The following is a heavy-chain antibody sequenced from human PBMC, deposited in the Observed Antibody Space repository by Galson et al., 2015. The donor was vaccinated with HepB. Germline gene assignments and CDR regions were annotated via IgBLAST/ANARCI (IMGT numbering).Heavy chain of an antibody. V-gene: IGHV3-11*06. Sequence: SLRLSCAASGFTFSDYYMSWIRQAPGKGLEWVSYISSSSSYTNYADSVKGRFTISRDNAKNSLYLQMNSLRAEDTAVYYCARDDGDYGHYFDYWGQGTLVTVSS. J-gene: IGHJ4*02. CDR1: GFTFSDYY. CDR2: ISSSSSYT. CDR3: ARDDGDYGHYFDY. D-gene: IGHD4-17*01.